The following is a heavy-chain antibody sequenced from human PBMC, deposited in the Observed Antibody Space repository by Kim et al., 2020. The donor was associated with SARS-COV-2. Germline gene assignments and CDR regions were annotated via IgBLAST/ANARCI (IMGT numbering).Heavy chain of an antibody. J-gene: IGHJ6*02. D-gene: IGHD6-19*01. CDR1: GFTFSSYD. Sequence: GGSLRLSCAASGFTFSSYDMHWVRQVTGKGLEWVSAIGTAGDTYYPGSVKGRFTISRENAKNSVYLQMNSLRAGDTAVYYCAREGYSSGCYGSSKIYYYDDLDVRGQGTTITV. CDR3: AREGYSSGCYGSSKIYYYDDLDV. CDR2: IGTAGDT. V-gene: IGHV3-13*01.